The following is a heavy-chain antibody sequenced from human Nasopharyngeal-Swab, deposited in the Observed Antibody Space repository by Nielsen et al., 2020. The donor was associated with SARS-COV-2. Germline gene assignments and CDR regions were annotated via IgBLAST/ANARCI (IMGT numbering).Heavy chain of an antibody. CDR1: GFTLRTYD. V-gene: IGHV3-7*04. J-gene: IGHJ3*01. CDR3: ARESVVTGMDDATDV. D-gene: IGHD2-21*02. Sequence: GESLKISCTASGFTLRTYDMYWVRQPPGKGLEWVSNIKQDGREQFYADSVKGRFTISRDNAKNSLFLQMDSLRVDDTAVYYCARESVVTGMDDATDVWGQGTMVIVS. CDR2: IKQDGREQ.